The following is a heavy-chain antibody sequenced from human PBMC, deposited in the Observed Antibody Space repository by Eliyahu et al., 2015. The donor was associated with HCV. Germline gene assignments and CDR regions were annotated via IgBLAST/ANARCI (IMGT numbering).Heavy chain of an antibody. V-gene: IGHV4-34*01. CDR3: ARGRITMVRGVTTHYYYYGMDV. CDR1: GGSFSGYY. D-gene: IGHD3-10*01. J-gene: IGHJ6*02. Sequence: QVQLQQWGAGLLKPSETLSLTCAVYGGSFSGYYWSWIRQPPGKGLEWIGEINHSGSTNYNPSLKSRVTISVDTSKNQFSLKLSSVTAADTAVYYCARGRITMVRGVTTHYYYYGMDVWGQGTTVTVSS. CDR2: INHSGST.